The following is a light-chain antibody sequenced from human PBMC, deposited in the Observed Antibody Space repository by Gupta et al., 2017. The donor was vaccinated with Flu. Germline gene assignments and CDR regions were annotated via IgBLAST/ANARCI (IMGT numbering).Light chain of an antibody. CDR3: QAYDRSLSGYV. Sequence: QSVLTQPPSVSGAPGQRVTISSTGSSSNIGAGYDVHWYQQLPGTAPKLHIYGNTHRPSGVPDRFSGSKSGTSASLAITGLQAEDEGDYYCQAYDRSLSGYVFGTGTRVTVV. CDR2: GNT. J-gene: IGLJ1*01. V-gene: IGLV1-40*01. CDR1: SSNIGAGYD.